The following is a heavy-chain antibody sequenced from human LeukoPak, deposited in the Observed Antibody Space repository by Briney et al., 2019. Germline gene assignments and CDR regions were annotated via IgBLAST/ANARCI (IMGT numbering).Heavy chain of an antibody. CDR2: VHQSGST. J-gene: IGHJ3*01. CDR1: GFTFSSYE. D-gene: IGHD3-9*01. CDR3: ARHLSGSTNFIRYFDP. V-gene: IGHV4-34*01. Sequence: PGGSLRLSCAASGFTFSSYEMNWVRQAPGKGLEWIGEVHQSGSTKYNSSLKSRVTISVDTSKRQFSLRLTSLTAADTAVYYCARHLSGSTNFIRYFDPWGQGIMVTVSS.